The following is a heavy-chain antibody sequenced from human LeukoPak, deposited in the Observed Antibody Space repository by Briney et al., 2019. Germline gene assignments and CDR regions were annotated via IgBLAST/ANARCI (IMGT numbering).Heavy chain of an antibody. D-gene: IGHD2-21*02. CDR3: AGDPLLATYCGGDCYSYYFDY. J-gene: IGHJ4*02. CDR1: GFTFSSYA. V-gene: IGHV3-30-3*01. Sequence: PGGSLRLSCAASGFTFSSYAMHWVRQAPGKGLEWVAVISYDGSNKYYADSVKGRFTISRDNSKNTLYLQMNSLRAEDTAVYYCAGDPLLATYCGGDCYSYYFDYWGQGTLVTVSS. CDR2: ISYDGSNK.